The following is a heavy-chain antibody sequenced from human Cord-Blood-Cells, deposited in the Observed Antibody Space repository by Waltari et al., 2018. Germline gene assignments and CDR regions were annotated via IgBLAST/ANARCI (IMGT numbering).Heavy chain of an antibody. CDR2: IYYSGST. D-gene: IGHD1-20*01. CDR3: ASTYNWNYWYCDL. Sequence: QLQLQESGPGLVKPSETLSLTCTVSGGSISSSSYYWGWIRQRPGKGLEWIGSIYYSGSTYYSPSGKSRCTISVATSKKHFSRKLRPVTAPHTAVYYCASTYNWNYWYCDLWGRGTLVSVST. J-gene: IGHJ2*01. V-gene: IGHV4-39*01. CDR1: GGSISSSSYY.